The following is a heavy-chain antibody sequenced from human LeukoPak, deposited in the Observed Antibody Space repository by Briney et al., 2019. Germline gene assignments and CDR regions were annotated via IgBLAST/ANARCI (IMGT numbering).Heavy chain of an antibody. Sequence: NPSETLSLTCAVYGGSFSGYYWSWIRQPPGKGLEWIGGINHSGSTNYNPSLKSRVTISVDTSKNQFSLKLSSVTAADTAVYYCARGQGRWSSSSLWLEGRHEGEYYFDYWGQGTLVTVSS. V-gene: IGHV4-34*01. J-gene: IGHJ4*02. CDR1: GGSFSGYY. D-gene: IGHD6-6*01. CDR2: INHSGST. CDR3: ARGQGRWSSSSLWLEGRHEGEYYFDY.